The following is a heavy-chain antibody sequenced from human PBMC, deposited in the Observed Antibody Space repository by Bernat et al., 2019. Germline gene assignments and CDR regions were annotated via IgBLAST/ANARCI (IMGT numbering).Heavy chain of an antibody. J-gene: IGHJ4*02. CDR2: IDWDDDK. D-gene: IGHD4-23*01. V-gene: IGHV2-70*15. Sequence: QVTLRESGPALVKPTQTLTLTCTFSGFSLSTSGMCLSWIRQPPGKALEWLARIDWDDDKYYSTSLKARLTNSKDTSKNQVFLTMTNMDPVDTATYYCARILGPLAVTDYWGQGTLVTVSS. CDR3: ARILGPLAVTDY. CDR1: GFSLSTSGMC.